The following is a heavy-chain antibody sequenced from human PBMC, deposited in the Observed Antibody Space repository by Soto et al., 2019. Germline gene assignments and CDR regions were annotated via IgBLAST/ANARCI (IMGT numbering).Heavy chain of an antibody. CDR1: GFTFSNYG. V-gene: IGHV3-30*03. CDR2: ISYDGSNK. Sequence: PGGSLTLSCAASGFTFSNYGIYWVCLAPGKGLEWLAVISYDGSNKHYAHSVKGRFTVSRDNSKNTLYLQMNSLRAEDTAVYFCARYSGKYQGPIDYWGQGTLVTVSS. D-gene: IGHD1-26*01. CDR3: ARYSGKYQGPIDY. J-gene: IGHJ4*02.